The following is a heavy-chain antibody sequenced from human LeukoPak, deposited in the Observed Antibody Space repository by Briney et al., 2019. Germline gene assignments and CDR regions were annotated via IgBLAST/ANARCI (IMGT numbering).Heavy chain of an antibody. CDR1: GFTFSSYW. V-gene: IGHV3-74*01. CDR3: ARALEVPHRGVEYYFDY. CDR2: INSDGSST. Sequence: QPGGSLRLSCAASGFTFSSYWMHWVRQAPGKGLAWVSRINSDGSSTSYADSVKGRFTISRDNAKNTLYLQMNSLRAEDTAVYYCARALEVPHRGVEYYFDYWGQGTLVTVSS. J-gene: IGHJ4*02. D-gene: IGHD3-3*01.